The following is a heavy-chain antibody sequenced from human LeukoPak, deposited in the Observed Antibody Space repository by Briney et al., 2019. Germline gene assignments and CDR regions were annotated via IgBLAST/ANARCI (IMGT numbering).Heavy chain of an antibody. Sequence: PSETLSLTCTVSGGSIRSYYWSWIRQPPGKGLEWIGYIYYSGSTNYNPSLKSRVTISVDTSKNQFSLKLSSVTAADTAVYYCAGYSSSSFDYWGQGTQVTVSS. J-gene: IGHJ4*02. CDR1: GGSIRSYY. CDR2: IYYSGST. V-gene: IGHV4-59*01. D-gene: IGHD6-6*01. CDR3: AGYSSSSFDY.